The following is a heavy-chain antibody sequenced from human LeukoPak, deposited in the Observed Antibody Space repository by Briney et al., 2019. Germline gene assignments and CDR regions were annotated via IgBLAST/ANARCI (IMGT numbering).Heavy chain of an antibody. J-gene: IGHJ4*02. CDR1: GFTFSSCG. CDR3: AKDVTYYYDSSGYYGPDY. D-gene: IGHD3-22*01. Sequence: GGSLRLSCAASGFTFSSCGMHWVRQAPGKGLEWVAVISYDGSNKYYADSVKGRFTIPRDNSKNTLYLQMNSLRAEDTAVYYCAKDVTYYYDSSGYYGPDYWGQGTLVTVSS. V-gene: IGHV3-30*18. CDR2: ISYDGSNK.